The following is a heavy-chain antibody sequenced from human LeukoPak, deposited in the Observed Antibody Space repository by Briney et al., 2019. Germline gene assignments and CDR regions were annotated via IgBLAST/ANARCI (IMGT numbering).Heavy chain of an antibody. CDR1: RFTLSKYW. D-gene: IGHD6-19*01. CDR3: ARQRGSGCLDY. CDR2: IKQDGSET. Sequence: TGGSLRLSCAASRFTLSKYWMSWVRQAPGKGLEWVANIKQDGSETSYVDSVTGRFTISRNNAKNSLSLQMNSLRAEDTAVYYCARQRGSGCLDYWGQGTLVTVSS. J-gene: IGHJ4*02. V-gene: IGHV3-7*01.